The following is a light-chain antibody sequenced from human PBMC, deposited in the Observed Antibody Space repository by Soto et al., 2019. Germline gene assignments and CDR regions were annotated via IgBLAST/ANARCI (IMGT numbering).Light chain of an antibody. CDR2: GAS. CDR1: QRVSNSH. Sequence: EIVLTQSPGTLSLSPGERATLSCRASQRVSNSHLAWYQQKPGQAPRLLIYGASNRATGIPDRFSGSGSGTDFTLTISRLEPEDFAVYYCQQYGSSGTFGQGTKVDIK. CDR3: QQYGSSGT. J-gene: IGKJ1*01. V-gene: IGKV3-20*01.